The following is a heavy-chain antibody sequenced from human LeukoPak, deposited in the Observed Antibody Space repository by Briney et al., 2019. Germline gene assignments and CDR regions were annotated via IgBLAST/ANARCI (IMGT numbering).Heavy chain of an antibody. CDR3: ARGHSSSYEIDY. V-gene: IGHV4-34*01. Sequence: KPSETLSLTCAVYGGSFSGYYWSWIRQPPGKGLEWIGEINHSGSTNYNPSLKSRVTISVDTSKNQFSLKLSSVTAADTAVYYCARGHSSSYEIDYWDQGTLVTVSS. D-gene: IGHD6-13*01. J-gene: IGHJ4*02. CDR1: GGSFSGYY. CDR2: INHSGST.